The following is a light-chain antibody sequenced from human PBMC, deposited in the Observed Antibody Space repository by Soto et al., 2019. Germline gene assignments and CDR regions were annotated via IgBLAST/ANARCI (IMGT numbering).Light chain of an antibody. V-gene: IGLV2-14*01. CDR2: ASS. J-gene: IGLJ1*01. CDR3: ISYTDRQSYL. Sequence: QSVLAQPASVSGSPGQSITISCTGTSSDVGSYNYVSWYQHHPGKAPRLMIYASSNRPSGVSHRFSGSRSGNTASLTISGLQAEDEADYYCISYTDRQSYLFGTGTKVTVL. CDR1: SSDVGSYNY.